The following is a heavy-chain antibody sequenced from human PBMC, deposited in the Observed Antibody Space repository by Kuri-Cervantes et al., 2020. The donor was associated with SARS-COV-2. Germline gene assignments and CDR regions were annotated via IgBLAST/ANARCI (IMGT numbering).Heavy chain of an antibody. CDR3: ARDTAHPGYSSGKGGYLDL. D-gene: IGHD6-19*01. V-gene: IGHV3-9*01. CDR1: GFTIDDYA. Sequence: GGSLSLSCAASGFTIDDYAMHWVRQAPGKGLEWVSGISWNSGSIGYADSVKGRFTISRDNAKNSLYLQMNSLSAEDTAVYYGARDTAHPGYSSGKGGYLDLWGRGTLVTVSS. J-gene: IGHJ2*01. CDR2: ISWNSGSI.